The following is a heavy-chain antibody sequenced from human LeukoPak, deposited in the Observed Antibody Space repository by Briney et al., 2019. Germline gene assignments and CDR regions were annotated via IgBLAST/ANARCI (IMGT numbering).Heavy chain of an antibody. CDR3: ARSLIPGRWYFDL. V-gene: IGHV3-30*04. Sequence: GGSLRLSCAVSGFTFSSFPFPWVRQAPGKGLEWVAAISTDGSYKYHGDSVKGRFTISRDNPMNTLYLQMNRLRPDDTAVYYCARSLIPGRWYFDLWGRGTLVTVSS. J-gene: IGHJ2*01. CDR1: GFTFSSFP. CDR2: ISTDGSYK. D-gene: IGHD3-16*01.